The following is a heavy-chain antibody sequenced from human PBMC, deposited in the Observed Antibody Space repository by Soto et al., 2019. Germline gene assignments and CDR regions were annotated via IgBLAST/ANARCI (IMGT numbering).Heavy chain of an antibody. V-gene: IGHV4-31*03. CDR2: IYYSGST. CDR3: AKLSGGTWYYMDV. Sequence: SETLSLTCTVSGGSISSGGYYWSWIRQHPGKGLEWIGYIYYSGSTYYNPPLKSRITISVDTSKNQFSLKLSSVTAADTAVYYCAKLSGGTWYYMDVWGKGTTVTVSS. D-gene: IGHD2-15*01. CDR1: GGSISSGGYY. J-gene: IGHJ6*03.